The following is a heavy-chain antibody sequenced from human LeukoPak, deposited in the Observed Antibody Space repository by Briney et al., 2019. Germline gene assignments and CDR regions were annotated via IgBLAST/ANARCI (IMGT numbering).Heavy chain of an antibody. D-gene: IGHD5-12*01. CDR3: AKDLENSGSDY. Sequence: PGNSLRLSCAASGFTFSTYGLHWVRQAPGKGLEWVAVIGFDGSKKYYRDSVKGRFTISRDNSKNTLYLQMNSLRAEDTAVYYCAKDLENSGSDYWGQGTLVTVSS. CDR1: GFTFSTYG. CDR2: IGFDGSKK. J-gene: IGHJ4*02. V-gene: IGHV3-33*06.